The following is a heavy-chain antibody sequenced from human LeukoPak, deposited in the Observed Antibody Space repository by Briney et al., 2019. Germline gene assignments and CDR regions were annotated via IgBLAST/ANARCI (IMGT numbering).Heavy chain of an antibody. Sequence: PGGSLRLSCAASGFTFSSYAMSWVRQAPGKGLEWVSAIGGSGGSTYYADSVKGRFTISRDNSKNTLYLQMNSLRAEDTAVYYCAKGHYYGSGSLVPFNDYFDYWGQGTLVTVSS. J-gene: IGHJ4*02. CDR2: IGGSGGST. CDR1: GFTFSSYA. CDR3: AKGHYYGSGSLVPFNDYFDY. D-gene: IGHD3-10*01. V-gene: IGHV3-23*01.